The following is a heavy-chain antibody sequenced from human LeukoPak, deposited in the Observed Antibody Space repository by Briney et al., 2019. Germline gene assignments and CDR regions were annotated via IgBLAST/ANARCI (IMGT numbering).Heavy chain of an antibody. V-gene: IGHV4-4*07. CDR1: GGSISSYY. J-gene: IGHJ3*02. CDR2: IYTSGST. D-gene: IGHD3-22*01. CDR3: ARDRKYYYDSSGYYQYDAFDI. Sequence: SETLSLTCTVSGGSISSYYWSWIRQPAGKGLEWIGRIYTSGSTNYNPSLKSRVTMPVDTSKNQFSLKLSSVTAADTAVYYCARDRKYYYDSSGYYQYDAFDIWGQGTMVTVSS.